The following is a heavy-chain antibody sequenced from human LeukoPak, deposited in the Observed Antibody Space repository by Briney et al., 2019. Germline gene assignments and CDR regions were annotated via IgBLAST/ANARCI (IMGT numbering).Heavy chain of an antibody. CDR3: ARAHYRDYGGSDY. D-gene: IGHD4-17*01. V-gene: IGHV4-34*01. CDR1: GGSFSGYS. Sequence: SETLSLTCAVYGGSFSGYSWSWIRQPPGKGLEWIGEINHSGGTYYNPSLKSRVTISVDMSKNQFSLKLASVTAADTAVYYCARAHYRDYGGSDYWGQGTLVTVSS. CDR2: INHSGGT. J-gene: IGHJ4*02.